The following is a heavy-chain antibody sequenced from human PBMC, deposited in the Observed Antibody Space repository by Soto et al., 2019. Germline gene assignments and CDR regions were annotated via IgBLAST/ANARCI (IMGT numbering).Heavy chain of an antibody. CDR2: ISYDGNNK. Sequence: QVQLVESGGGVVQPGRSLRLSCAASGFTFSSYAMHWVRQAPGKGLEWVAVISYDGNNKYYADSVKGRFTISRDNSKNTLFLQMNSLRAGDTAVYYCAGAPTTVTTAYSFDYWGQGTLVTVSS. D-gene: IGHD4-17*01. CDR3: AGAPTTVTTAYSFDY. CDR1: GFTFSSYA. V-gene: IGHV3-30-3*01. J-gene: IGHJ4*02.